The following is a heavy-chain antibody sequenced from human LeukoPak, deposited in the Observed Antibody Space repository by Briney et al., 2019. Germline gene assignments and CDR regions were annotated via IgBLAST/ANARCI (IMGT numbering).Heavy chain of an antibody. D-gene: IGHD1-26*01. CDR2: IYYSGST. J-gene: IGHJ4*02. V-gene: IGHV4-59*08. CDR1: GGSISSYY. CDR3: ARHSFSGSYYFEY. Sequence: SETLSLTCTVSGGSISSYYWGWIRQPPGKGLEWIGYIYYSGSTKYNPSLKSRVTISVDTSKNQFSLKLSSVTAADTAVYYCARHSFSGSYYFEYWGQGTLVTVSS.